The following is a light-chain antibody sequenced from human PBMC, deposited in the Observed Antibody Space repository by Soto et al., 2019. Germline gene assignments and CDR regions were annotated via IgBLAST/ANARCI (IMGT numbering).Light chain of an antibody. CDR2: GAS. CDR1: QSVSSSY. Sequence: IVLTQSPGTLSLSPGERATLSCRASQSVSSSYLAWYQQKPGQAPRLLIYGASSRATGLPDRFSGGGSGTDFTLTISRLEPEDFAVYFCQQYVTAPRTFGQGTKVDIK. V-gene: IGKV3-20*01. CDR3: QQYVTAPRT. J-gene: IGKJ1*01.